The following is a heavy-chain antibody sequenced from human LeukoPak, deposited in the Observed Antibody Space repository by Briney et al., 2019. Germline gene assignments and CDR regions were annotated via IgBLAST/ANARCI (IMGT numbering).Heavy chain of an antibody. Sequence: GGSLRLSCAASGFTFSSYAMSWVRQAPGKGLEWVSAISGSGGSTYYADSVKGRFTISRDNSKNTLYLQMNSLRAEDTAVYYCAKDHPAMAGPDPDEYWYFDLWGRGTLVTVSS. CDR1: GFTFSSYA. V-gene: IGHV3-23*01. CDR3: AKDHPAMAGPDPDEYWYFDL. D-gene: IGHD5-18*01. J-gene: IGHJ2*01. CDR2: ISGSGGST.